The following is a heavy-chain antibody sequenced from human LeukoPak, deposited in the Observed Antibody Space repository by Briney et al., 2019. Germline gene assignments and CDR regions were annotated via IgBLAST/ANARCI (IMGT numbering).Heavy chain of an antibody. D-gene: IGHD3-10*01. CDR3: ARSYGSGSYSAILPV. CDR2: ISAYNGNT. CDR1: GYTFTSYG. V-gene: IGHV1-18*01. Sequence: GASVKVSCKASGYTFTSYGISWVRQAPGQGLKWMGWISAYNGNTNYAQKLQGRVTMTTDTSTSTAYMELRSLRSDDTAVYYCARSYGSGSYSAILPVWGQGTTVTVSS. J-gene: IGHJ6*02.